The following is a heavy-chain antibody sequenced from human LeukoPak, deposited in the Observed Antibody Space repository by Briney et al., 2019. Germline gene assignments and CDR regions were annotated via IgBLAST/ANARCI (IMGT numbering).Heavy chain of an antibody. CDR3: AKDLNPTVQAFDI. CDR2: ISGSGGST. Sequence: GGSLRLSCAASGFTFSSYAMSWVRQAPGKGLEWVSAISGSGGSTYYADSVKGRFTISRDNSKNTLYRQMNSLRAEDTAVYYCAKDLNPTVQAFDIWGQGTMVTVSS. J-gene: IGHJ3*02. CDR1: GFTFSSYA. V-gene: IGHV3-23*01. D-gene: IGHD4-17*01.